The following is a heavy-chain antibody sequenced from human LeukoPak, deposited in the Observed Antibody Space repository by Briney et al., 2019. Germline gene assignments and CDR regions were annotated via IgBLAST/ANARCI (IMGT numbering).Heavy chain of an antibody. CDR3: AKDYFSVNNWFDP. CDR1: GFTFSSYA. V-gene: IGHV3-30*02. J-gene: IGHJ5*02. D-gene: IGHD2/OR15-2a*01. Sequence: PGGSLRLSCTASGFTFSSYAMTWVRQAPGKGLEWVAFIRNDESTKYYADSAKGRFTISRDNSKNTLYLQMNSLRAEDTALYYCAKDYFSVNNWFDPWGQGTLVTVSS. CDR2: IRNDESTK.